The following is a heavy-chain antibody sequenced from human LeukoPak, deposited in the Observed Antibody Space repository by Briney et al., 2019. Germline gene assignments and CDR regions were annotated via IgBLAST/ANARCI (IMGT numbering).Heavy chain of an antibody. V-gene: IGHV3-74*01. J-gene: IGHJ4*02. CDR1: GFTFRNYY. CDR3: ARSSNGVYIQ. CDR2: ISGDGSSI. Sequence: GGSLRLSCVASGFTFRNYYMHWVRQVPGKGLVWVSRISGDGSSIFYADSVKGRFTISRDNAKNSLYVQMNSLRADDSAVYYCARSSNGVYIQWGQGTLVAVSS. D-gene: IGHD2-8*01.